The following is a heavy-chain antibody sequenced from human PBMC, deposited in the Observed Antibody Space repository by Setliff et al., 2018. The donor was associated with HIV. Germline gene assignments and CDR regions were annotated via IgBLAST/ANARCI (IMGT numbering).Heavy chain of an antibody. Sequence: PGESLKISCTASGFTFGDYAMNWVRQAPGKGLEWVAQIKSGGTADYAAPVKGRFTISRDDSKNVVSLQMDSLKTEDTAVYYCTAALPDSAPYCFDYWGQGALVTVSS. V-gene: IGHV3-49*04. CDR1: GFTFGDYA. J-gene: IGHJ4*02. D-gene: IGHD6-13*01. CDR2: IKSGGTA. CDR3: TAALPDSAPYCFDY.